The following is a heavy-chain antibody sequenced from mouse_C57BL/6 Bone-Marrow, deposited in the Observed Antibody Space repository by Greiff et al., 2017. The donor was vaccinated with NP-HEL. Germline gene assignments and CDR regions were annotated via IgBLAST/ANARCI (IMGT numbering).Heavy chain of an antibody. CDR2: IWSGGST. V-gene: IGHV2-2*01. CDR3: ARDYYYGSSYYFDY. CDR1: GFSLTSYG. Sequence: QVQLKESGPGLVQPSQSLSITCTVSGFSLTSYGVHWVRQSPGKGLEWLGVIWSGGSTDSNAAFISRLSISKDNSKSQVFFKMNSLQADDTAIYYCARDYYYGSSYYFDYWGQGTTLTVSS. D-gene: IGHD1-1*01. J-gene: IGHJ2*01.